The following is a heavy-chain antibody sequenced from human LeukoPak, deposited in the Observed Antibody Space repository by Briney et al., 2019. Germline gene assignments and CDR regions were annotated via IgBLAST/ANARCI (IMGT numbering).Heavy chain of an antibody. V-gene: IGHV3-7*01. D-gene: IGHD3-10*01. CDR2: IKQDGSEK. CDR1: GFTFSDFW. Sequence: PGGSLRLSCAASGFTFSDFWMSWVRQAPGKGLECVAFIKQDGSEKFYIDSLKGRFTIPRDNAKNLLHLQMNSLRAEDTGVYYCARDYYGTGNEGLIEYWG. J-gene: IGHJ4*01. CDR3: ARDYYGTGNEGLIEY.